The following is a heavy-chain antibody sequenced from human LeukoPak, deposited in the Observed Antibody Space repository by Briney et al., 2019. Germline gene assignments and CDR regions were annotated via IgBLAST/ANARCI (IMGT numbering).Heavy chain of an antibody. CDR3: AKDRESIAAAPDY. J-gene: IGHJ4*02. CDR1: GFTLSDSS. Sequence: PGGSLRLSCTASGFTLSDSSINWVRQAPGKGLEWVSSISSSGNYIYYSDSVKGRFTISRDTAKNSLYLQMNSLRAEDTAVYYCAKDRESIAAAPDYWGQGTLVTVSS. D-gene: IGHD6-13*01. V-gene: IGHV3-21*04. CDR2: ISSSGNYI.